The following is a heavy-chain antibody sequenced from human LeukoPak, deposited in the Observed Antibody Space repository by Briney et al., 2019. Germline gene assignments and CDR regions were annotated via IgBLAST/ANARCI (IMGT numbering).Heavy chain of an antibody. CDR3: ARLKSRLAPFDI. CDR1: GGSFSDYY. V-gene: IGHV4-34*01. CDR2: IYYSGST. Sequence: SETLSLTCGVYGGSFSDYYWSWIRQPPGKGLEWIGSIYYSGSTYYNPSLKSRVTISVDTSKNQFSLKLRSVTAADTAVYYCARLKSRLAPFDIWGQGTMVTVSS. J-gene: IGHJ3*02. D-gene: IGHD3-9*01.